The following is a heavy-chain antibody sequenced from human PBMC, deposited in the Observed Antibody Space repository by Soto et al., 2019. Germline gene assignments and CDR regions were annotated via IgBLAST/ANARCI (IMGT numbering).Heavy chain of an antibody. D-gene: IGHD2-8*02. CDR1: GFSVENIF. V-gene: IGHV3-53*01. J-gene: IGHJ4*02. CDR2: ISDDGRT. CDR3: SRDHSSGGYDY. Sequence: PGGSLRLSCVASGFSVENIFMSWVRQAPGKGLQWVSTISDDGRTYYADSVKGRFSLSRDKSRNTLYLQMNRLRVEDTAVYYCSRDHSSGGYDYRGQGSLVTVSS.